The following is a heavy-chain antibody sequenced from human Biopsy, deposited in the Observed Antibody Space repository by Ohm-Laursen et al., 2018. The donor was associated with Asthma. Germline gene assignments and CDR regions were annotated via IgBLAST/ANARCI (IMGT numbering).Heavy chain of an antibody. CDR3: ARDLRSDNWNPWGMDV. CDR2: ISYDGTNK. J-gene: IGHJ6*02. D-gene: IGHD1-20*01. CDR1: GFTFSTYS. Sequence: SLRLSCAASGFTFSTYSMNWVRQAPGKGLEWVAVISYDGTNKDYADSVKGRFTFSRDNSQNTLSLEMNSLRVEDTAVYYCARDLRSDNWNPWGMDVWGLGTTVTVAS. V-gene: IGHV3-30*03.